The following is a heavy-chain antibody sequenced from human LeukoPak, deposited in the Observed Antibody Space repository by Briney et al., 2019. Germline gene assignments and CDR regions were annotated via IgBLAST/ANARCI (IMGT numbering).Heavy chain of an antibody. CDR3: ARGGSRSYTRSTLDY. CDR1: GGSLTVYY. J-gene: IGHJ4*02. V-gene: IGHV4-59*12. Sequence: SETLSLTCSVSGGSLTVYYWNWVRQTPGKGLEWIGSISYSGSTNYNPSLKSRVTISIDTSKNRFSLKVSSVIAADTAMYYCARGGSRSYTRSTLDYWGQGTLVTVSS. CDR2: ISYSGST. D-gene: IGHD2-2*01.